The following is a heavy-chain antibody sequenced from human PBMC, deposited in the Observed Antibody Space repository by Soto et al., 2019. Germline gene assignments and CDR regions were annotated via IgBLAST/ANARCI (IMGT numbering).Heavy chain of an antibody. CDR1: GGSIISYY. CDR2: IYYSGST. D-gene: IGHD5-18*01. V-gene: IGHV4-59*01. Sequence: PSETLSLTCTVSGGSIISYYWSWIRQPPGKGLEWIGYIYYSGSTNYNPSLKSRVTISVDTSKNQFSLKLSSVTAADTAVYYCARDRGGDTAMAYYYDYGMDVWGQGTTV. J-gene: IGHJ6*02. CDR3: ARDRGGDTAMAYYYDYGMDV.